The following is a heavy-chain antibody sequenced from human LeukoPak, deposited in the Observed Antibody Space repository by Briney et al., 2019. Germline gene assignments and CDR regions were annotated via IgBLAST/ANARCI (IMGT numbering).Heavy chain of an antibody. CDR2: ISGSGGST. J-gene: IGHJ4*02. V-gene: IGHV3-23*01. CDR1: GFTFSSYA. D-gene: IGHD6-13*01. CDR3: ARFPGIAAAGTNFDY. Sequence: GGALRLSCAASGFTFSSYAMSWVRQAPGKGLEWVSAISGSGGSTYYADSVKGRFTISRDNSKNTLYLQMNSLRAEDTAVYYCARFPGIAAAGTNFDYWGQGTLVTVSS.